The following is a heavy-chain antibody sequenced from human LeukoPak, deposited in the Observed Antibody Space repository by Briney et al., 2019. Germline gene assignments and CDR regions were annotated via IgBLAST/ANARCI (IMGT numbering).Heavy chain of an antibody. CDR1: GYSITSGYY. CDR2: IYHSGNT. Sequence: SETLSLTCTVSGYSITSGYYWGWIRQPPGKGLEWIGSIYHSGNTYYNPSLKSRVTIAIDASKNQFSLKLSSVTAADTAVYYCARENLYYYDSSGRFDYWGQGTLVTVSS. V-gene: IGHV4-38-2*02. CDR3: ARENLYYYDSSGRFDY. J-gene: IGHJ4*02. D-gene: IGHD3-22*01.